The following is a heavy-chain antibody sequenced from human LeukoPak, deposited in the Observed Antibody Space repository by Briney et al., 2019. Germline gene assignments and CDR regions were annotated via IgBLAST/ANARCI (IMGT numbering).Heavy chain of an antibody. Sequence: PGGSLRLSCAASGFTFSSYAMSWVRQAPGKGLEWVSAIGGSGGSTYYADSVKGRFTISRDNSKNTLYLQMNSLRAEDTAVYYCASAGIQLWSYYMDVWGKGTTVTVSS. J-gene: IGHJ6*03. V-gene: IGHV3-23*01. CDR1: GFTFSSYA. CDR3: ASAGIQLWSYYMDV. D-gene: IGHD5-18*01. CDR2: IGGSGGST.